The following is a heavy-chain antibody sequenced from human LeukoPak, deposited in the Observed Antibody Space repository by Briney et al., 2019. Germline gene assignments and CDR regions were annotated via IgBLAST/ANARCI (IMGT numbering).Heavy chain of an antibody. J-gene: IGHJ4*02. Sequence: GGSLRLSCAASGFTFSSYEMNWVRQAPGKGLEWVSYISSSGSTIYYADSVKGRFTISRDNAKNLLYLQMNSLRAEDTAVYYCARFHLSYDYVWGSYRYDYYFDYWGQGTLVTVSS. CDR1: GFTFSSYE. CDR3: ARFHLSYDYVWGSYRYDYYFDY. D-gene: IGHD3-16*02. CDR2: ISSSGSTI. V-gene: IGHV3-48*03.